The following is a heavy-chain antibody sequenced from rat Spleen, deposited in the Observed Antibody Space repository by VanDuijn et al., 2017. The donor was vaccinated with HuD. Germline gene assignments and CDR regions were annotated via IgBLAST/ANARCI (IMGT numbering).Heavy chain of an antibody. V-gene: IGHV5-19*01. CDR2: ISPSGGST. Sequence: EVQLVESGGGLVQPGRSLKLSCAASGFTFSNYGMHWIRQAPTKGLEWVASISPSGGSTYYRDSVKGRFIISRDMAKSPLYLQMDSLRSEDAATYYCATSPYYWYFDFWGPGTMVTVSS. CDR1: GFTFSNYG. J-gene: IGHJ1*01. D-gene: IGHD3-8*01. CDR3: ATSPYYWYFDF.